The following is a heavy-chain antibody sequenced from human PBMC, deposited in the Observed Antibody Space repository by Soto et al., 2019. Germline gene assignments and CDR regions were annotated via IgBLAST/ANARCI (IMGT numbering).Heavy chain of an antibody. J-gene: IGHJ4*02. CDR2: ISSNGGST. CDR3: XXGGVLRXFXXLLSPIDY. V-gene: IGHV3-64*01. Sequence: GGSLRLSCAASGFTFSSYAMHWVRQAPGKGLEYVSAISSNGGSTYYANSVKGRFTISRDNSKNTLYLQMGSLRAEDMAVFYCXXGGVLRXFXXLLSPIDYWGQGTXVTVSS. D-gene: IGHD3-9*01. CDR1: GFTFSSYA.